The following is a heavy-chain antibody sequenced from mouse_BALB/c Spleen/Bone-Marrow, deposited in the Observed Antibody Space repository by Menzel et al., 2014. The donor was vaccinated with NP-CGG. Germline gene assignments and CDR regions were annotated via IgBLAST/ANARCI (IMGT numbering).Heavy chain of an antibody. V-gene: IGHV5-6-3*01. CDR1: GFTFSSYG. J-gene: IGHJ2*01. CDR3: ARDYDYDY. CDR2: INSNGGST. D-gene: IGHD2-4*01. Sequence: EVQVVESGGGLVQPGGSLKLSCAASGFTFSSYGMSWVRQTPDKRLELVATINSNGGSTYYPDSVKGRFTISRDNAKNTLYLQMSSLKSEDTAMYYCARDYDYDYWGQGTPLTVSS.